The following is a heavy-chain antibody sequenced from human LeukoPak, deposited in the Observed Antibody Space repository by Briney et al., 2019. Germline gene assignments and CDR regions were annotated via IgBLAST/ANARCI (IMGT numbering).Heavy chain of an antibody. CDR2: ISAYNGNT. CDR3: ARDPTPLLGFGELWGGSNWFDP. Sequence: GASVKISCKASGYTFSSYGISWVRQAPGQGLEWMGWISAYNGNTNYAQKLQGRVTMTTDTSTSTAYMELRSLRSDDTAVYYCARDPTPLLGFGELWGGSNWFDPWGQGTLVTVSS. V-gene: IGHV1-18*01. J-gene: IGHJ5*02. CDR1: GYTFSSYG. D-gene: IGHD3-10*01.